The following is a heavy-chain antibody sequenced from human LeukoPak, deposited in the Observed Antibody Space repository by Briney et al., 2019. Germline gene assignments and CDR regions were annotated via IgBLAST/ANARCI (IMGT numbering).Heavy chain of an antibody. CDR1: GFTFRSYA. D-gene: IGHD4-17*01. V-gene: IGHV3-23*01. CDR2: ISGSGGST. J-gene: IGHJ4*02. Sequence: GGSLRLSCAASGFTFRSYAMSWVRQAPGKGLEWVSAISGSGGSTYYADSVKGRFTISRDNSKNTLYLQMNSLRAEDTAVYYCAKDLNGDYRLDYWGQGTLVTVSS. CDR3: AKDLNGDYRLDY.